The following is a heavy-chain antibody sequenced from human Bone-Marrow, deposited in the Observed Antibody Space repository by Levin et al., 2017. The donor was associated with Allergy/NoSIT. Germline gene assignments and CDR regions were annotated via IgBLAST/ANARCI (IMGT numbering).Heavy chain of an antibody. Sequence: SGGSLRLSCAASGFTFSSYWMSWVRQAPGKGLEWVANIKQDGSEKYYVDSVKGRFTISRDNAKNSLYLQMNSLRAEDTAVYYCARDLPSSTSCYHWFDPWGQGTLVTVSS. J-gene: IGHJ5*02. CDR2: IKQDGSEK. D-gene: IGHD2-2*01. V-gene: IGHV3-7*01. CDR3: ARDLPSSTSCYHWFDP. CDR1: GFTFSSYW.